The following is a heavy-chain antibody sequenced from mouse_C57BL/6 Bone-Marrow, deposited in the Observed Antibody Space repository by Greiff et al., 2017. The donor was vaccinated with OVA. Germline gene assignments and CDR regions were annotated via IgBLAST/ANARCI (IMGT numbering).Heavy chain of an antibody. CDR1: GFSLTSYG. J-gene: IGHJ3*01. CDR3: ARNAY. CDR2: IWSGGRT. Sequence: QVQLKQSGPGLVQPSQSLSITCTVSGFSLTSYGVHWVRQSPGKGLEWLGVIWSGGRTDYNAAFISRLSISKDNSKSQVFFKMNSLQADDTAIYYCARNAYWGQGTLVTVSA. V-gene: IGHV2-2*01.